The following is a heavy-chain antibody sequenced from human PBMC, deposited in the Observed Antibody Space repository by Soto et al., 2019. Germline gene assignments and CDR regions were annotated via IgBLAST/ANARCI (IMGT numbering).Heavy chain of an antibody. Sequence: ASVKVSCKASGSGFIRSGIQWVRQAHGQRLEWIGWIVVASGQTNYAQNFRGRVAITRDTSTGTAYIEMTGLTSEDTAVYFCSADRPDIGVGWWVWGQGTTVTAAS. CDR1: GSGFIRSG. CDR2: IVVASGQT. D-gene: IGHD2-15*01. V-gene: IGHV1-58*02. J-gene: IGHJ6*02. CDR3: SADRPDIGVGWWV.